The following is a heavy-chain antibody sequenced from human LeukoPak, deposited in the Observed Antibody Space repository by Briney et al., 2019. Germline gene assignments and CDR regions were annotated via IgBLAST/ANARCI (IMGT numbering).Heavy chain of an antibody. V-gene: IGHV1-46*01. CDR3: ARDLEWLSAFDY. D-gene: IGHD3-3*01. CDR2: INPSGGST. Sequence: GSVQVSCKASGYTFTSYHMHWARQAPGQGLEWMGIINPSGGSTSYAQKFQGRVTTTRDPSTSTVYMELSSLRSEDTAVYYCARDLEWLSAFDYGGQGTLVTVSS. J-gene: IGHJ4*02. CDR1: GYTFTSYH.